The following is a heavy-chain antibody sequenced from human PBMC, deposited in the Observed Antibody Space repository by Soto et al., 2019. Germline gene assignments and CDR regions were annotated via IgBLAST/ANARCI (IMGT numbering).Heavy chain of an antibody. CDR2: ISAYNGNT. CDR3: AREPYYDSSGYYYGLDY. J-gene: IGHJ4*02. CDR1: GYTFTSYG. Sequence: SVKVSCKASGYTFTSYGISWVRQAPGQGLEWMGWISAYNGNTNYAQKLQGRVTMTTDTSTSTAYMELRSLRSDDTAVYYCAREPYYDSSGYYYGLDYWGQGTLVTVSS. D-gene: IGHD3-22*01. V-gene: IGHV1-18*04.